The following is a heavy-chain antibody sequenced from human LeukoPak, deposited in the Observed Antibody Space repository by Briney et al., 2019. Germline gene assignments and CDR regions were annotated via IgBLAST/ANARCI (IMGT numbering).Heavy chain of an antibody. CDR1: GFTFSSYG. V-gene: IGHV3-30*03. Sequence: GRSLRLSCAASGFTFSSYGMHRVRQAPGKGLEWVAVISYDGSNKYYADSVKGRFTISRDNSKNTLYLQMNSLRAEDTAVYYCACPTGTPWEVAYGMDVWGQGTTVTVSS. CDR3: ACPTGTPWEVAYGMDV. D-gene: IGHD1-1*01. J-gene: IGHJ6*02. CDR2: ISYDGSNK.